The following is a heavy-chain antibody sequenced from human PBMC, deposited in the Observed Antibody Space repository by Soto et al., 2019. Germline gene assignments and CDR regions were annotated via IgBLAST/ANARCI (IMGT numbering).Heavy chain of an antibody. J-gene: IGHJ6*02. V-gene: IGHV1-69*13. D-gene: IGHD2-15*01. CDR3: ARGWVVVAATKRGYYYYGMDV. CDR1: GGTFSSYA. Sequence: ASVKVSCKASGGTFSSYAISWVRQAPGQGLELMGGIIPIFGTANYAQKFQGRVTITADESTSTAYMELSSLRSEDTAVYYCARGWVVVAATKRGYYYYGMDVWGQGTTVTVSS. CDR2: IIPIFGTA.